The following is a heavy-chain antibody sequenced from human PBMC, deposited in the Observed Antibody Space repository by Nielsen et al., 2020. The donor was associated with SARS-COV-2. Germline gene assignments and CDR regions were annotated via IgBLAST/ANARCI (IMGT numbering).Heavy chain of an antibody. J-gene: IGHJ3*02. D-gene: IGHD3-22*01. CDR2: IYYSGST. CDR1: GGSISSGGYY. CDR3: AREVGYYDSSEFDAFDI. Sequence: SETLSLTCTVSGGSISSGGYYWSWIRQHPGKGLEWIGYIYYSGSTYYNPSLKSRVTISVDTSKNQFSLKLSSVTAADTAVYYCAREVGYYDSSEFDAFDIWGQGTKVTVSS. V-gene: IGHV4-31*03.